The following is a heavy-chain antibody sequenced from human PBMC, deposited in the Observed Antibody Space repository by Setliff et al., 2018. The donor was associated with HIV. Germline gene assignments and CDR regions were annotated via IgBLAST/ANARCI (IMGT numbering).Heavy chain of an antibody. V-gene: IGHV4-31*01. CDR3: ARGPSSPHRRDYFYYYMDV. CDR1: GGSISSGGYY. CDR2: IYYNGST. D-gene: IGHD6-13*01. J-gene: IGHJ6*03. Sequence: SETLSLTCTVSGGSISSGGYYWNWIRQHPGKGLEWIGYIYYNGSTYYNPSLKSLVTISVDTSKNQFSLKLSSVTAADTAVYYCARGPSSPHRRDYFYYYMDVWGKGTTVTVSS.